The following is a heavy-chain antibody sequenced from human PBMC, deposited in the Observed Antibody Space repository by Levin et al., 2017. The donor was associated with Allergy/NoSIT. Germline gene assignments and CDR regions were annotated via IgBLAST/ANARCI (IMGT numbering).Heavy chain of an antibody. V-gene: IGHV3-13*01. CDR2: IGTAGDT. Sequence: GGSLRLSCAASGFTFSSYDMHWVRQATGKGLEWVSAIGTAGDTYYPGSVKGRFTISRENAKNSLYLQMNSLRAGDTAVYYCARARPPYWYFDLWGRGTLVTVSS. CDR3: ARARPPYWYFDL. J-gene: IGHJ2*01. CDR1: GFTFSSYD.